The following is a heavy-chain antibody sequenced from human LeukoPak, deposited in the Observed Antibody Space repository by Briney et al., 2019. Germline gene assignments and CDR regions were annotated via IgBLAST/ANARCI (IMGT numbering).Heavy chain of an antibody. J-gene: IGHJ4*02. CDR3: ARDRSGIAVAGLDY. V-gene: IGHV3-30*04. CDR1: GFTFSSYA. CDR2: ISYDGSNK. Sequence: GRSLRLSCAAPGFTFSSYAMHWVRQAPGKGLEWVAVISYDGSNKYYADSVKGRFTISRDNSKNTLYLQMNSLRAEDTAVYYCARDRSGIAVAGLDYWGQGTLVTVSS. D-gene: IGHD6-19*01.